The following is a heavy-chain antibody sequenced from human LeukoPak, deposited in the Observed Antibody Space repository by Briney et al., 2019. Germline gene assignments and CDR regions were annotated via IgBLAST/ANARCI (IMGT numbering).Heavy chain of an antibody. V-gene: IGHV3-48*02. J-gene: IGHJ3*02. CDR1: GFTLSSYS. CDR2: FSSDNSVI. Sequence: GGSLRLSCAAWGFTLSSYSMKWVRQAPGKGLEWLSYFSSDNSVIHYTDSVKGRFTISRDNTKNSLYLQMNSLRDEDTAVYYCAGDYEGNLAFDIWGQGTMVTVSS. D-gene: IGHD4-23*01. CDR3: AGDYEGNLAFDI.